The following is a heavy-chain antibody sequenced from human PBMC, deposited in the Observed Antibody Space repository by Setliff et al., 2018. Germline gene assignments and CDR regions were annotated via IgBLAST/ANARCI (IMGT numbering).Heavy chain of an antibody. J-gene: IGHJ4*02. D-gene: IGHD2-8*01. V-gene: IGHV1-18*01. Sequence: AASVKVSCKASGYTLINYGISWVRQAPGQGLEWMGWIGAYTGNTNYAQKFQGRVTMTTGTSTSTAYMELRSLRSDDTAVYYCSRLVRYCTTTTCQSVPGAEVWGQGTLVTVSS. CDR3: SRLVRYCTTTTCQSVPGAEV. CDR2: IGAYTGNT. CDR1: GYTLINYG.